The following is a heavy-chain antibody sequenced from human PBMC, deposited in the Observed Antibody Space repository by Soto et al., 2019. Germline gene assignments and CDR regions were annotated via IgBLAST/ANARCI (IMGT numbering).Heavy chain of an antibody. V-gene: IGHV3-74*01. CDR3: ARGLYGAYGQDF. CDR1: GFTFSDYY. CDR2: IKGDEITT. D-gene: IGHD4-17*01. J-gene: IGHJ4*02. Sequence: GGSLRLSCAASGFTFSDYYINWIRQAPGKGLVWVSRIKGDEITTNYADSVKGRFTISRDNAKNTVFLQMHSLRAEDTALYYCARGLYGAYGQDFWGQGILVTVSS.